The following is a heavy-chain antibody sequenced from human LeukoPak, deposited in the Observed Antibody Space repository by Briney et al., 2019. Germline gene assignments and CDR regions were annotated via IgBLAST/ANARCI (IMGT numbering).Heavy chain of an antibody. CDR1: GLTFSSYG. D-gene: IGHD6-25*01. CDR3: AKDRRSDRYYYYGLDV. V-gene: IGHV3-30*18. Sequence: TERSLRLSCAASGLTFSSYGMHWVRQAPGKGLEWVAVISFDGSNKFYADSVRGRFTISRDNSKNTLFLQMNSLRAEDTAVYYCAKDRRSDRYYYYGLDVWGQGTTVTVSS. CDR2: ISFDGSNK. J-gene: IGHJ6*02.